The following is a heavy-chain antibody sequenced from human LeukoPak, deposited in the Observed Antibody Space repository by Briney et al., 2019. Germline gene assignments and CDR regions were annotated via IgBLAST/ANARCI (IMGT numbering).Heavy chain of an antibody. CDR2: ISERGGSI. D-gene: IGHD3-10*01. V-gene: IGHV3-23*01. CDR3: AKRGVVIRGILVIGYHQEAYHYDF. J-gene: IGHJ4*02. Sequence: GGSLRLSCVVSGISLTNYGMTWVRQAPGKGLEWVSYISERGGSITYADSVKGRFTISRDTSLNTLYLQMNNLRAEDTAVHFCAKRGVVIRGILVIGYHQEAYHYDFWGQGVLVTVSS. CDR1: GISLTNYG.